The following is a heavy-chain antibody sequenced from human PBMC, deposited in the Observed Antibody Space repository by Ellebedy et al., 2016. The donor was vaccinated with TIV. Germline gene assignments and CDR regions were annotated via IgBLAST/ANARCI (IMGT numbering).Heavy chain of an antibody. Sequence: GESLKISCAASGFTFSSYGMHWVRQAPGKGLEWVAFIRYDGSNKYYADSVKGRFTISRDNSKNTLYLQMNSLRAEDTAVYYCVRDSRWAFDIWGQGTLVTVSS. CDR1: GFTFSSYG. J-gene: IGHJ3*02. V-gene: IGHV3-30*02. D-gene: IGHD2-15*01. CDR3: VRDSRWAFDI. CDR2: IRYDGSNK.